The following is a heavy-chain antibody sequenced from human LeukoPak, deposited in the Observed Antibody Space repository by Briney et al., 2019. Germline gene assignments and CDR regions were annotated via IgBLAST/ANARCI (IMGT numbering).Heavy chain of an antibody. CDR2: INPNSGGT. Sequence: ASVKVSCKASGYTFTGYYMHWVRQAPGQGLEWMGWINPNSGGTNYAQKFQGRVTMTRDTSISTAYMELSRLRSDDTAAYYCARDISMVRGVSRDYWGQGTLVTVSS. CDR3: ARDISMVRGVSRDY. CDR1: GYTFTGYY. V-gene: IGHV1-2*02. D-gene: IGHD3-10*01. J-gene: IGHJ4*02.